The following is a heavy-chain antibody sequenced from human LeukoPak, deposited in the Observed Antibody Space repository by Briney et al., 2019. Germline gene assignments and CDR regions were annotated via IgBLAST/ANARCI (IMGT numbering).Heavy chain of an antibody. CDR1: GYSISSGYY. D-gene: IGHD3-3*01. Sequence: PSETLSLTCTVSGYSISSGYYWGWIRQPPGKGLEWTGSINHSGSTNYNPSLKSRVTISVDTSKNQFSLKLSSVTAADTAVYYCARGRGYYDFWSGYPTPSYYMDVWGKGTTVTVSS. V-gene: IGHV4-38-2*02. CDR2: INHSGST. CDR3: ARGRGYYDFWSGYPTPSYYMDV. J-gene: IGHJ6*03.